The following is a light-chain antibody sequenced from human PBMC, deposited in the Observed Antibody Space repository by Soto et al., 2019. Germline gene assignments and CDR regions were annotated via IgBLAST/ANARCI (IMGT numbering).Light chain of an antibody. V-gene: IGKV1-5*03. CDR3: QQYNSYV. J-gene: IGKJ3*01. CDR1: QSIGNW. Sequence: IRMTQSPSTLSASVGDRVILPCRASQSIGNWLAWYQQKPGKAPKLLIYKASSLESGVPTRFSGSGSGTDFTLTISSLQPEDFATYYCQQYNSYVFGPGTKVDIK. CDR2: KAS.